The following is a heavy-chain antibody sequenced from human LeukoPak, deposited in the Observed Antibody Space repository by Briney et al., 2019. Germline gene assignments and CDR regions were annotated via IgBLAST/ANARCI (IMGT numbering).Heavy chain of an antibody. CDR1: GFTFSSYS. Sequence: GGSLRLSCAAPGFTFSSYSMNWVRQAPGKGLEWVSYISSSSTNIYYADSVKGRFTISRDNAKNSLCLQMNSLRAEDTAVYYCARSRASSGLLGYWGQGTLVTVSS. D-gene: IGHD6-19*01. V-gene: IGHV3-48*01. CDR3: ARSRASSGLLGY. J-gene: IGHJ4*02. CDR2: ISSSSTNI.